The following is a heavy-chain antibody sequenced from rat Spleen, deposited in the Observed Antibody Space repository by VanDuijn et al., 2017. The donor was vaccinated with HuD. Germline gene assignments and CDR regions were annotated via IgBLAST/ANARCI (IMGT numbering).Heavy chain of an antibody. J-gene: IGHJ2*01. V-gene: IGHV2-13*01. CDR2: IWGNGSP. Sequence: QVQLKESGPGLVQPSQTLSLTCTVSGFSLSSHGVIWVRQPPGKGLEWMGVIWGNGSPNYNSALKSRLSISRDTSKSQVYLKMNSLQTEDTATYYCARADIGAIYTDGIWGQGVMVTVSS. CDR1: GFSLSSHG. D-gene: IGHD1-2*01. CDR3: ARADIGAIYTDGI.